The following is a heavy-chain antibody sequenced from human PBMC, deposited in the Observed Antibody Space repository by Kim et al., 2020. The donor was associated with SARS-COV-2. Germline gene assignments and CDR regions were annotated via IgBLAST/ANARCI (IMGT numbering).Heavy chain of an antibody. CDR3: ARLGTDDYGDYADHYYGMDV. D-gene: IGHD4-17*01. Sequence: ASVKVSCKASGYTFTSYGISWVRQAPGQGLEWMGWISAYNGNTNYAQKLQGRVTMTTDTSTSTAYMELRSLRSDDTAVYYCARLGTDDYGDYADHYYGMDVWGQGTTVTVSS. CDR1: GYTFTSYG. CDR2: ISAYNGNT. V-gene: IGHV1-18*04. J-gene: IGHJ6*02.